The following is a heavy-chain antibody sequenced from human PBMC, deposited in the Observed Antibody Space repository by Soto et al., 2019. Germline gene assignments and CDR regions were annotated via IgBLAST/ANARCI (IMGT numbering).Heavy chain of an antibody. CDR2: IYYSGST. J-gene: IGHJ6*02. CDR1: GGSVSSGSYY. Sequence: SETLSLTCTVSGGSVSSGSYYWSWIRQPPGKGLEWIGYIYYSGSTNYNPSLKSRVTISVDTSKNQFSLKLSSVTAADTAVYYCARDPYYDFWSGHSNYYYYGMDVWGQGTTVTVSS. V-gene: IGHV4-61*01. CDR3: ARDPYYDFWSGHSNYYYYGMDV. D-gene: IGHD3-3*01.